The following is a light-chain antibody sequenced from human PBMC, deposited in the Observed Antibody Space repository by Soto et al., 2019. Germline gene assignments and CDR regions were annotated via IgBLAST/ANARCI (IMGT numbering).Light chain of an antibody. CDR2: GAS. CDR3: QQYNNWIT. CDR1: QTVTRN. Sequence: EIVLTQSPGTLSLSPGERATLSCRASQTVTRNYLAWHQQKPGQAPRLLIYGASTRATGIPARFSGSGSGTEFTLTISSLQSEDFAVYYCQQYNNWITFGQGTRLEIK. V-gene: IGKV3-15*01. J-gene: IGKJ5*01.